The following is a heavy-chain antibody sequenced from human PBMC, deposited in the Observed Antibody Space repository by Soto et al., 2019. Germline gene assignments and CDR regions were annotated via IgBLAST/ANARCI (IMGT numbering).Heavy chain of an antibody. CDR3: TRDASRDSSARGWFDP. J-gene: IGHJ5*02. V-gene: IGHV3-21*02. CDR1: GFTFRSFT. CDR2: ISSNSAYI. Sequence: EVQLVESGGGLVKPGGSLRLSCAASGFTFRSFTMNWVRQAPGKGLEWVSTISSNSAYIYYTDALRGRFTISRDNAKNALDLQMNGLRAEDTAVYYCTRDASRDSSARGWFDPWGPGTLVTVSS. D-gene: IGHD6-13*01.